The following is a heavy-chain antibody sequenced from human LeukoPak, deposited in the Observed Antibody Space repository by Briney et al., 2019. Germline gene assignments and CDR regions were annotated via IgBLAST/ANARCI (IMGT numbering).Heavy chain of an antibody. CDR3: AKARGVGELLLDY. J-gene: IGHJ4*02. CDR2: ISYDGSNK. CDR1: GFTFSSYG. V-gene: IGHV3-30*18. Sequence: GRSLRLSCAASGFTFSSYGMHWVRQAPGKGLEWVAVISYDGSNKYYADSVKGRFTISRDNSKNTLYLQMNSLRAEDTAVYYCAKARGVGELLLDYWGQGTLVTVSS. D-gene: IGHD3-10*01.